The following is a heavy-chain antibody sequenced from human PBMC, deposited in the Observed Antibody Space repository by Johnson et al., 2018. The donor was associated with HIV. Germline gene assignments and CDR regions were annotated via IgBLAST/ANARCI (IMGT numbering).Heavy chain of an antibody. J-gene: IGHJ3*02. V-gene: IGHV3-33*01. CDR2: IWYDGSNK. CDR1: GFTFSSYG. D-gene: IGHD3-9*01. CDR3: AREEGTDILTRGDAFDI. Sequence: VQLVESGGGVVQPGRSLRLSCAASGFTFSSYGMHWVRQAPGKGLEWVAVIWYDGSNKYYADSVKGRFTISRDNSKNTLYLQMNSLRAEDTAVYYCAREEGTDILTRGDAFDIWGQGTMVTVSS.